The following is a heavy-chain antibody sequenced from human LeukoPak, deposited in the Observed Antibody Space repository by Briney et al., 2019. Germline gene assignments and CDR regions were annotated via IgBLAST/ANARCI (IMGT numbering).Heavy chain of an antibody. CDR1: GGSIMVAAYS. J-gene: IGHJ3*02. CDR3: ARGYGDNSGAFDI. V-gene: IGHV4-30-2*01. CDR2: IYYSGRS. D-gene: IGHD4-23*01. Sequence: PSETLSLTCTVSGGSIMVAAYSWSWMRPPPGKGLEWIGYIYYSGRSYYNPSLKSRVTISLDRSKNQFSLRLSSVTAADTAVYFCARGYGDNSGAFDIWGQGTLVTVSS.